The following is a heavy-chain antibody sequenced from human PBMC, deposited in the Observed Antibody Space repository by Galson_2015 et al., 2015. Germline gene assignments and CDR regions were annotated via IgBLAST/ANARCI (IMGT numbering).Heavy chain of an antibody. CDR2: MYSSGST. J-gene: IGHJ4*02. V-gene: IGHV4-59*11. CDR3: ARLASSTAPFDY. CDR1: GASISGHY. D-gene: IGHD2-2*01. Sequence: QVQLQESGPGLVKPSETLSLTCTVSGASISGHYWSWIRQPPGKGLEWIGCMYSSGSTDYNPSLKSRVTISLDTSKNEISLKLSSVTAADTALYYCARLASSTAPFDYWGQGTLVTVSS.